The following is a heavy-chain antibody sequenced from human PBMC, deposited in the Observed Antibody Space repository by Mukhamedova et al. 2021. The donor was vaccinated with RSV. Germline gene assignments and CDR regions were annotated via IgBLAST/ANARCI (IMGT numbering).Heavy chain of an antibody. CDR3: AKGKGLYGDYEMVRYYGMDV. D-gene: IGHD4-17*01. Sequence: ADSVKGRFTISRDNSKNTLYLQMNSLRAEDTAVYYCAKGKGLYGDYEMVRYYGMDVWGQGTTVTVSS. J-gene: IGHJ6*02. V-gene: IGHV3-23*01.